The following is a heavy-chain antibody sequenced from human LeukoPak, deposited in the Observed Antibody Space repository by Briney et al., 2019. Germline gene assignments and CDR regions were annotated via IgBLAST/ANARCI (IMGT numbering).Heavy chain of an antibody. D-gene: IGHD4-17*01. Sequence: SVKVSCKASGGTFSSYAICWVRQAPGQGLEWMGRIIPILGIANYAQKFQGRVTITADKSTSTAYMELSSLRSEDTAVYYCARDNGDYNYFDYWGQGTLVTVSS. CDR1: GGTFSSYA. J-gene: IGHJ4*02. V-gene: IGHV1-69*04. CDR2: IIPILGIA. CDR3: ARDNGDYNYFDY.